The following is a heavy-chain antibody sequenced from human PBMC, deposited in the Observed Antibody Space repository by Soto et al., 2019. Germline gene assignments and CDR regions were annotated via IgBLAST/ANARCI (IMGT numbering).Heavy chain of an antibody. Sequence: EVQLVESGGGLVLPGGSLRLSCAASGFTVSSNYMLCGRQCPGKGLEWVSVIYSGGIAYYADSVKGRFTISRDNSKNTLYLQMNRLRAEDTAVYYCARHGYSYGGGYFDYWGQGTLVTVSS. CDR1: GFTVSSNY. J-gene: IGHJ4*02. CDR2: IYSGGIA. D-gene: IGHD5-18*01. CDR3: ARHGYSYGGGYFDY. V-gene: IGHV3-66*04.